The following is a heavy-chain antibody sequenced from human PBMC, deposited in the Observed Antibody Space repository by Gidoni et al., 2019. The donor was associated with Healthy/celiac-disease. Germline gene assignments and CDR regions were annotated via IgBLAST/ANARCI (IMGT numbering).Heavy chain of an antibody. CDR2: ISAYNGNT. J-gene: IGHJ4*02. Sequence: QVQLVQSGAEVKKPGASVKVSCKAPGYTFTSYGISWVRQAPGQGLEWMGWISAYNGNTNYAQKLQGRVTMTTDTSTSTAYMELRSLRSGDTAVYYCARTGRYDSSGYYDGDFDYWGQGTLVTVSS. CDR1: GYTFTSYG. CDR3: ARTGRYDSSGYYDGDFDY. V-gene: IGHV1-18*01. D-gene: IGHD3-22*01.